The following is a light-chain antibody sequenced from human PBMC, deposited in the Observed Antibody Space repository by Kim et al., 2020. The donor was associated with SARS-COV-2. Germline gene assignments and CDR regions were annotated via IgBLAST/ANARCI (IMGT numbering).Light chain of an antibody. CDR2: SNN. J-gene: IGLJ3*02. V-gene: IGLV1-44*01. CDR3: AAWDDSLNGLV. Sequence: GQRVTNSCSGSSSNIGSITVNWYRQLPGTAPKLRIYSNNQRPSGVPDLFSGSKSGTSASLAISGLQSEDEADYYCAAWDDSLNGLVFGGGTQLTVL. CDR1: SSNIGSIT.